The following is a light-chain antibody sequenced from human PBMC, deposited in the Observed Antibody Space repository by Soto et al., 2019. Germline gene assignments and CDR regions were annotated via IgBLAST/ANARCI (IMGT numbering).Light chain of an antibody. CDR2: GAS. CDR3: QQYGSSRWT. V-gene: IGKV3-20*01. J-gene: IGKJ1*01. CDR1: QSVSSIY. Sequence: EIVLTQSPGTLSLSPGERATLSCRASQSVSSIYLAWYQQNPGQAPRLLIYGASSRATGIPDRFSGSGSGTDFTLTISRMEPEDFAVYYCQQYGSSRWTFGQGTKVEI.